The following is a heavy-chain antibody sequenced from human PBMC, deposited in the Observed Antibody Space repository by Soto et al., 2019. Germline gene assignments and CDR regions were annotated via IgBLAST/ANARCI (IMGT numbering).Heavy chain of an antibody. Sequence: LRLSCAASGFTFSDYYMSWIRQAPGKGLEWVSYISSSSSYTNYADSVKGRFTISRDNAKNSLYLQMNSLRAEDTAVYYCARSGVVTAKFDPWGQGTLVTVSS. J-gene: IGHJ5*02. V-gene: IGHV3-11*06. CDR3: ARSGVVTAKFDP. CDR1: GFTFSDYY. D-gene: IGHD2-21*02. CDR2: ISSSSSYT.